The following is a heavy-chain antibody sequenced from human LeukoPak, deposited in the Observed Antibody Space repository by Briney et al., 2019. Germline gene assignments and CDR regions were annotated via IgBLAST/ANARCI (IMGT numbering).Heavy chain of an antibody. CDR1: GFTFSSYG. Sequence: PTGGSLRLSCAASGFTFSSYGMLWVRQAPGKGLEWVAVISYDGSNKYYADSVKGRFTISRDNSKNTLYLQMNSLRAEDTAVYYCANVYGEDHEAYFDYWGQGTLVTVSS. CDR3: ANVYGEDHEAYFDY. CDR2: ISYDGSNK. D-gene: IGHD4-17*01. V-gene: IGHV3-30*18. J-gene: IGHJ4*02.